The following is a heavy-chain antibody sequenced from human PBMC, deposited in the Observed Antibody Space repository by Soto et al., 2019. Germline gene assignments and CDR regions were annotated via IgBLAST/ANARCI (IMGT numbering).Heavy chain of an antibody. Sequence: GSLRLSCAASGFTFSSYAMSWVRQAPGKGLEWVSAISGSGGSTYYADSVKGRFTISRDNSKNTLYLQMNSLRAEDTAVYYFAKIDFWSGYQIYYYYYGMDVWGQGTTVTVSS. CDR1: GFTFSSYA. D-gene: IGHD3-3*01. CDR2: ISGSGGST. CDR3: AKIDFWSGYQIYYYYYGMDV. V-gene: IGHV3-23*01. J-gene: IGHJ6*02.